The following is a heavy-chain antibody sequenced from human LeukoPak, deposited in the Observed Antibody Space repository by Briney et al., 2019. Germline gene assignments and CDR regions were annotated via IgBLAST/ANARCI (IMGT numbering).Heavy chain of an antibody. Sequence: ASVKVSCKASGYTFTSYDINWVRQATGQGLEWMGWMNPNSGNTGYAQKLQGRVTMTTDTSTSTAYMELRSLRSDDTAVYYCAREVRRRWLQSPYFDYWGQGTLVTVSS. CDR3: AREVRRRWLQSPYFDY. D-gene: IGHD5-24*01. V-gene: IGHV1-8*01. J-gene: IGHJ4*02. CDR1: GYTFTSYD. CDR2: MNPNSGNT.